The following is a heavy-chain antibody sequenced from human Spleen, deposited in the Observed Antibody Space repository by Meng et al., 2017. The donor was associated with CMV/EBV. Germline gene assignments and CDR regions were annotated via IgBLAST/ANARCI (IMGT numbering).Heavy chain of an antibody. CDR3: AKDSLPRNPYTYYGMDV. CDR1: GFIFRTYW. V-gene: IGHV3-9*03. D-gene: IGHD3-16*01. Sequence: GGSLRLSCAASGFIFRTYWMTWVRQAPGKGLEWVSGISWNSGSIGYADSVKGRFTISRDNAKNSLYLQMNSLRAEDMALYYCAKDSLPRNPYTYYGMDVWGQGTTVTVSS. J-gene: IGHJ6*02. CDR2: ISWNSGSI.